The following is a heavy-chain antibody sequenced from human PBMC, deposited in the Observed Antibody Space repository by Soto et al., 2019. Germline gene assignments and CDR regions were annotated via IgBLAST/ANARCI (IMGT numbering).Heavy chain of an antibody. D-gene: IGHD3-22*01. CDR3: AKDLVRGSYDDSSGYLNY. CDR1: GFTFSSYG. V-gene: IGHV3-30*18. J-gene: IGHJ4*02. Sequence: QVQLVESGGGVVQPGRSLRLSCAASGFTFSSYGMHWVRQAPGKGLEWVAVISYDGSNKYYADSVKGRFTISRDNSKNTLYLQMNSLRAEDTAVYYCAKDLVRGSYDDSSGYLNYWGQGTLVTVSS. CDR2: ISYDGSNK.